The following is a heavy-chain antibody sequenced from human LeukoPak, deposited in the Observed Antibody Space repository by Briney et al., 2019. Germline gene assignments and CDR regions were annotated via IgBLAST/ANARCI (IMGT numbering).Heavy chain of an antibody. V-gene: IGHV3-53*01. CDR2: IYSGGST. J-gene: IGHJ6*03. Sequence: GGSLRLSCAASGFTVSSNYMSWVRQASGKGLEWVSVIYSGGSTYYADSVKGRFTISRDNSKNTLCLQMNSLRAEDTAVYYCARTPPLTVAYMDVWGKGTTVTVSS. CDR1: GFTVSSNY. CDR3: ARTPPLTVAYMDV. D-gene: IGHD3-22*01.